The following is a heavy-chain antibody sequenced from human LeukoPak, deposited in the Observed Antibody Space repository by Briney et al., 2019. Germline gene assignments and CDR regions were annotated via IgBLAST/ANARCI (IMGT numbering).Heavy chain of an antibody. Sequence: GSSVKVSCKASGGTFSSYAISWVRQAPGQGLEWMGGIIPIFGTANYAQKFQGRVTITADESTSTAYMELSSLRSEDTAVYYCASQDYSSSSRPVYYYGMDVWGQGTTVTVSS. D-gene: IGHD6-6*01. J-gene: IGHJ6*02. CDR3: ASQDYSSSSRPVYYYGMDV. CDR2: IIPIFGTA. CDR1: GGTFSSYA. V-gene: IGHV1-69*01.